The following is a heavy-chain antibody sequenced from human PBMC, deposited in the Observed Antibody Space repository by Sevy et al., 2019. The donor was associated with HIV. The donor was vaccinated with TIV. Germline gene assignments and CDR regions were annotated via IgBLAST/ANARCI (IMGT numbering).Heavy chain of an antibody. D-gene: IGHD6-6*01. Sequence: GGSLRLSCAASGFTFSSYAMHWVHQAPGKGLEWVAVISYDGSNKYYADSVKGRFTISRDNSKNTLYLQMNSLRAEDTAVYYCAREQLVAYYYYYGMDVWGQGTTVTVSS. CDR1: GFTFSSYA. V-gene: IGHV3-30-3*01. CDR2: ISYDGSNK. J-gene: IGHJ6*02. CDR3: AREQLVAYYYYYGMDV.